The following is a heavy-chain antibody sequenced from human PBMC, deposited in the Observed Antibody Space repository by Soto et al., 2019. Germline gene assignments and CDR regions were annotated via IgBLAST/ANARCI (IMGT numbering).Heavy chain of an antibody. CDR2: ISGSGGST. CDR1: GFTFSSYA. CDR3: AKSDVAAACSAYYYYYYGMDV. D-gene: IGHD6-13*01. J-gene: IGHJ6*02. Sequence: GGSLRLSCAASGFTFSSYAMSWVRQAPGKGLEWVSAISGSGGSTYYADSVKGRFTIFRDNSKNKLYLQMNSLRAEDTAVYYCAKSDVAAACSAYYYYYYGMDVWGQGTTVTVSS. V-gene: IGHV3-23*01.